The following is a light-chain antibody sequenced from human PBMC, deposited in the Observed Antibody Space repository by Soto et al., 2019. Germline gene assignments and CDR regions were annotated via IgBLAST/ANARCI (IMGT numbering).Light chain of an antibody. CDR3: SSYTGSHTLVV. CDR1: YSDIGGYNY. Sequence: QSALTQPPSASGSPGQSVTIPCTGTYSDIGGYNYVSWYQQHPGKAPKLIIYEVVNRPSGVSSRFSGSKSGNTASLTISGLQAEDEADFYCSSYTGSHTLVVFGGGTKVTVL. J-gene: IGLJ2*01. CDR2: EVV. V-gene: IGLV2-14*01.